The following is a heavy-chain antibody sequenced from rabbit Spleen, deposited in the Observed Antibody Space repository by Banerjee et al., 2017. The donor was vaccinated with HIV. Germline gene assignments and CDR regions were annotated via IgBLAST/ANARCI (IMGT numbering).Heavy chain of an antibody. J-gene: IGHJ3*01. CDR1: GDSFSDNGV. V-gene: IGHV1S45*01. D-gene: IGHD1-1*01. CDR2: IDTGTTGFT. Sequence: QEQLEESGGGLVKPEGSLTLTCKASGDSFSDNGVMCWFCQAPGKGLEWIACIDTGTTGFTYFATWAKGRFTCSKISSTTVTLQMTSLTVADTATYFCARDTSSSFSSYGMDLWGQGTLVTVS. CDR3: ARDTSSSFSSYGMDL.